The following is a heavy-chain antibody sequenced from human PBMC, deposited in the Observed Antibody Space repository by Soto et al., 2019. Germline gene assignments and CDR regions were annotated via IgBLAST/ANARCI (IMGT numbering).Heavy chain of an antibody. V-gene: IGHV4-4*02. J-gene: IGHJ4*02. D-gene: IGHD3-22*01. CDR1: GGSISSSNW. CDR3: ARGLYYYDSSGYYSIQTLDY. Sequence: SETLSLTCAVSGGSISSSNWWSWVRQPPGKGLEWIGEIYHSGSTNYNPSLKSRVTISVDKSKNQFSLKLSSVTAADTAVYYCARGLYYYDSSGYYSIQTLDYWGQGTLVTVSS. CDR2: IYHSGST.